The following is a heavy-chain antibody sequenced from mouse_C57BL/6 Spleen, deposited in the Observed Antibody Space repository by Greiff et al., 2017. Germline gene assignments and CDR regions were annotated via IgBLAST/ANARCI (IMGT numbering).Heavy chain of an antibody. J-gene: IGHJ1*03. D-gene: IGHD1-1*01. CDR2: IYPSDSET. V-gene: IGHV1-61*01. CDR1: GYTFTSYW. Sequence: QVQLQQPGAELVRPGSSVKLSCKASGYTFTSYWMDWVKQRPGQGLEWIGNIYPSDSETHYNQKFKDKATLTVDKSSSTAYMQLSSLTSEDSAVYYCARGHGSSSSYWYCDVWGTGTTVTVSS. CDR3: ARGHGSSSSYWYCDV.